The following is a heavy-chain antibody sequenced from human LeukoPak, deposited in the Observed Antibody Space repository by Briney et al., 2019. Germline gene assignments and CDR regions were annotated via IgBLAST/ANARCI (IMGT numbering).Heavy chain of an antibody. CDR1: GGSINSGDYY. J-gene: IGHJ4*02. D-gene: IGHD5-18*01. Sequence: SQTLSLTCTVSGGSINSGDYYWSWIRQPPGKGLEWIGSIYYSGSTYYSPSLESRLTISIDTSKNQFSLKLSSVTAADTAVYYCARDRNRYGPLDYWGQGTLVTVSS. CDR3: ARDRNRYGPLDY. CDR2: IYYSGST. V-gene: IGHV4-30-4*01.